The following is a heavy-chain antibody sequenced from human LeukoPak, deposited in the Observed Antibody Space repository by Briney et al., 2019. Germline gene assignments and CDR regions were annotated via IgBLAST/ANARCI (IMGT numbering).Heavy chain of an antibody. V-gene: IGHV3-21*01. Sequence: PGGSLRLSCAASGFTFSSYSMNWVRQAPGKGLEWVSSISSSSSYIYYADSVKGRFTISRDNAKNSLYLQMNSLRAEDTAVYYCARGPIVVVPAAIGDSCFDYWGQGTLVTVSS. J-gene: IGHJ4*02. CDR3: ARGPIVVVPAAIGDSCFDY. D-gene: IGHD2-2*01. CDR2: ISSSSSYI. CDR1: GFTFSSYS.